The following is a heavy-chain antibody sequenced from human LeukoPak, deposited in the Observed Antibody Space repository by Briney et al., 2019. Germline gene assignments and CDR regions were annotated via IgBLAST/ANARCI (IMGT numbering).Heavy chain of an antibody. CDR2: ISNDGSKK. CDR1: GFTFSSYA. Sequence: GGSLRLSCAASGFTFSSYAMHWVRQAPGKGLEWVAIISNDGSKKNYADSVQGRFSISRDNYKNTLYLQMTSLRPDDTAVYYCARAGGPCGGDCPFYFDYWGQGTLSPSPQ. V-gene: IGHV3-30*01. J-gene: IGHJ4*02. CDR3: ARAGGPCGGDCPFYFDY. D-gene: IGHD2-21*02.